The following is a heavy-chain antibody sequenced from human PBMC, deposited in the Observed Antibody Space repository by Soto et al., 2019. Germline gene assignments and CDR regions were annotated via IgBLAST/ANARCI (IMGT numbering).Heavy chain of an antibody. V-gene: IGHV4-30-4*01. D-gene: IGHD6-6*01. CDR1: GGSISSGDYY. CDR2: IYHSGST. Sequence: SETLSLTCSVSGGSISSGDYYWSWIRQPPGKGLEWIGYIYHSGSTYYNPSLKSRVTISVDTSKNQFSLKLSSVTAADTAVYYCARERPDGARLDPWGQGTLVTVSS. J-gene: IGHJ5*02. CDR3: ARERPDGARLDP.